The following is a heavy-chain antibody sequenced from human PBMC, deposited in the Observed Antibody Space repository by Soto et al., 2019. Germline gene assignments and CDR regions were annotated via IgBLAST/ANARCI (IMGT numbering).Heavy chain of an antibody. CDR2: ISAYNGNT. J-gene: IGHJ1*01. Sequence: QVQLVQSGAEVKKPGASVKVSCKASGYTFTSYGISWVRQAPGQGLEWMGWISAYNGNTNYAQKLQGRVTMTTDTSTSTADMELRSLRSDDTAVYYCARDWGSGGWYGRHFQHWGQGTLVTVSS. D-gene: IGHD6-19*01. V-gene: IGHV1-18*01. CDR3: ARDWGSGGWYGRHFQH. CDR1: GYTFTSYG.